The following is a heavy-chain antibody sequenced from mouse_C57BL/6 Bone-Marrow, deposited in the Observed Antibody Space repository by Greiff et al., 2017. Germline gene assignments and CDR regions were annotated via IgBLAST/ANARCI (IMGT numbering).Heavy chain of an antibody. D-gene: IGHD2-4*01. Sequence: VKVVESGPELVKPGASVKISCKASGYAFSSSWMNWVKQRPGKGLEWIGRIYPGDGDTNYNGKFKGKATLTADKSSSTAYMQLSSLTSEDSAVYFCAEDYDGWFAYWGQGTLVTVSA. CDR1: GYAFSSSW. J-gene: IGHJ3*01. CDR2: IYPGDGDT. V-gene: IGHV1-82*01. CDR3: AEDYDGWFAY.